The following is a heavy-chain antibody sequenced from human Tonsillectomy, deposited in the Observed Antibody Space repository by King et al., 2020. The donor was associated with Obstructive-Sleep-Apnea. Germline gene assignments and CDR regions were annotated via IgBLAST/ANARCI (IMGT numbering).Heavy chain of an antibody. CDR1: GGSISSYY. CDR2: ISYSWST. D-gene: IGHD3-22*01. V-gene: IGHV4-59*08. Sequence: QLQESGPGLVKPSETLSLTCTVSGGSISSYYWSWILQPPGKGLEWIGYISYSWSTNYNPSLKSRVTISVDTSKNQFSLKLSSVTAADTAVYYCARSLDSSGYYYTNYWGQGTLVTVSS. J-gene: IGHJ4*02. CDR3: ARSLDSSGYYYTNY.